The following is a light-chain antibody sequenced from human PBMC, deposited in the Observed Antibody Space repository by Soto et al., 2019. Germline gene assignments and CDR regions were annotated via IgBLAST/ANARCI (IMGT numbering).Light chain of an antibody. CDR1: QNVLYTSNNNNY. J-gene: IGKJ2*01. V-gene: IGKV4-1*01. Sequence: DIVMTQSPDSLAVSLGERVTINCKSSQNVLYTSNNNNYLAWYQLKPGQPPRLLIYWASTREFGVPDRFSGSGSGTDFTLTISSLQAEDVAVYYCQQFYSTPYTFGQGTKLEIK. CDR3: QQFYSTPYT. CDR2: WAS.